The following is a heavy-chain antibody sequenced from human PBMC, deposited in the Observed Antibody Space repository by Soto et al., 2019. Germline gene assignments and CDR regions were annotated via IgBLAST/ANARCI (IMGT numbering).Heavy chain of an antibody. CDR2: ISYDGSNK. J-gene: IGHJ4*02. D-gene: IGHD5-18*01. CDR3: AREGAPARYSSADYFDY. V-gene: IGHV3-30-3*01. CDR1: GFTFSSYA. Sequence: GGSLRLSCAASGFTFSSYAMHWVRQAPGKGLEWVAVISYDGSNKYYADSVKGRFTISRDNSKNTLYLQMNSLRAEDTAVYYCAREGAPARYSSADYFDYWGQGTLVTVSS.